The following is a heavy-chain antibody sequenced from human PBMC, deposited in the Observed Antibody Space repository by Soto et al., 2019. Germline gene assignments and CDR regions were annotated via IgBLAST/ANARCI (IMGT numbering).Heavy chain of an antibody. CDR3: ARQWIRPRNYYYYGMDV. D-gene: IGHD5-18*01. CDR2: SIPIFGTA. CDR1: GGTFSSYA. V-gene: IGHV1-69*01. J-gene: IGHJ6*02. Sequence: QVQLVQSGAEVKKPGSSVKVSCKASGGTFSSYAISWVRQAPGQGLEWMGGSIPIFGTANYAQTFQGRVTITADESTSTAYMELSSLRSEDTAVYYCARQWIRPRNYYYYGMDVWGQGTTVTVSS.